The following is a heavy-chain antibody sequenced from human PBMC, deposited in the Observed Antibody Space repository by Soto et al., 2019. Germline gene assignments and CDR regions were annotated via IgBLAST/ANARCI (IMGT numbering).Heavy chain of an antibody. CDR2: INPNSGGT. J-gene: IGHJ4*02. CDR1: GYTFTGYY. CDR3: ARANATDTYYFDY. V-gene: IGHV1-2*04. D-gene: IGHD4-17*01. Sequence: QVQLVQSGAEVKKPGASVKVSCKASGYTFTGYYMHWVRQAPGQGLEWMGWINPNSGGTNYAQKFQGWVTMTRDTSISTAYMELSRLRSDDPAVYYCARANATDTYYFDYWGQGTLVTVSS.